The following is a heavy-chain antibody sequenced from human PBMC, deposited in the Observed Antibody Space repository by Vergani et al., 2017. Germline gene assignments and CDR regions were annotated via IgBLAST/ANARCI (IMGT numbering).Heavy chain of an antibody. CDR1: GGTFSSYA. D-gene: IGHD6-13*01. Sequence: QVQLVQSGAEVKKPGSSVKVSCKASGGTFSSYAISWVRQAPGQGLEWMGRVIPILGTANYAQKFQGRVTITADESTSTAYMELSSLRSEDTAVYYGARSPHSSSWYSPPFDYWGQGTLVTVSS. J-gene: IGHJ4*02. CDR2: VIPILGTA. CDR3: ARSPHSSSWYSPPFDY. V-gene: IGHV1-69*11.